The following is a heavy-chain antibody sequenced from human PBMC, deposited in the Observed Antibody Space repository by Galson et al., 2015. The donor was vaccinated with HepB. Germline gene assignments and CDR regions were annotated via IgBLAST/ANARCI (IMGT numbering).Heavy chain of an antibody. D-gene: IGHD3-10*01. V-gene: IGHV3-20*04. CDR1: GFIFDDYD. CDR2: INWNGGDT. J-gene: IGHJ4*02. Sequence: SLRLSCAATGFIFDDYDMSWVRQVPGKGLEWVSGINWNGGDTDYADSAKGRFTISRDNAENSLYLQMNSLRAEDTALYYCARDETTMARGVIHKWYSGYWGQGILVTVSS. CDR3: ARDETTMARGVIHKWYSGY.